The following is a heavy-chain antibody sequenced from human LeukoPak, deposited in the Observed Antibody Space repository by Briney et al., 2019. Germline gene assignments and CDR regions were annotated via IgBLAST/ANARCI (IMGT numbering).Heavy chain of an antibody. CDR1: GFTFDRYW. CDR3: AKAADYDFWSGPGDY. Sequence: GGSLRLSCAASGFTFDRYWMHWVRQAPGKGLEWVSGISWNSGSIGYADSVKGRFTISRDNAKNSLYLQMNSLRAEDMALYYCAKAADYDFWSGPGDYWGQGTLVTVSS. D-gene: IGHD3-3*01. CDR2: ISWNSGSI. J-gene: IGHJ4*02. V-gene: IGHV3-9*03.